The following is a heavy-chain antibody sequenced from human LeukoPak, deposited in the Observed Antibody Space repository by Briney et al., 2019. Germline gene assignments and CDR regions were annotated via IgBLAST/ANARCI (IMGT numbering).Heavy chain of an antibody. V-gene: IGHV5-51*01. CDR3: ARLDLEGPFDP. Sequence: GESLKISCKGSGFTFTSYWIDWVRQMPGKGLEWMGIIYPGDSDTGYSPSFQGQVTISADTSINTAYLQWSSLKASDTAMYYCARLDLEGPFDPRGQGTLVTVSS. J-gene: IGHJ5*02. CDR2: IYPGDSDT. CDR1: GFTFTSYW.